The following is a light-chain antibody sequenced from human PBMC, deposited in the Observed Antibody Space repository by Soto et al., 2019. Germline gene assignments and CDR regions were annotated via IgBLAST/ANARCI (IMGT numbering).Light chain of an antibody. V-gene: IGKV2-28*01. CDR2: LGS. CDR1: QSLLHSNGYNY. J-gene: IGKJ5*01. CDR3: MQALQTPPYT. Sequence: DIVMTQSPLPLPVTPGEPASISCRSSQSLLHSNGYNYLDWYLQKPGQSPQLLIYLGSNRASGAPDRFSGSGSGTEFTLKISRVEAEDVGVYYCMQALQTPPYTFGQGTRLEMK.